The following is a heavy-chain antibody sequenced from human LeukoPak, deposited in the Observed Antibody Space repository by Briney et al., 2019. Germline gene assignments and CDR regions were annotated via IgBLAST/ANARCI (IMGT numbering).Heavy chain of an antibody. J-gene: IGHJ5*02. CDR2: IIPIFGTA. CDR3: ARGGLGYCSSTSCLIRGNWFDP. V-gene: IGHV1-69*13. D-gene: IGHD2-2*01. Sequence: ASVKVSCKASGGTFSSYAISWVRQASGQGLEWMGGIIPIFGTANYAQKFQGRVTITADESTSTAYMELSSLRSEDTAVYYCARGGLGYCSSTSCLIRGNWFDPWGQGTLVTVSS. CDR1: GGTFSSYA.